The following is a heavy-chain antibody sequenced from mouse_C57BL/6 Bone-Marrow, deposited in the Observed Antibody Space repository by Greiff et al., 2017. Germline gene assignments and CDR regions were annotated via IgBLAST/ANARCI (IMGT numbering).Heavy chain of an antibody. CDR3: ARWGTTVLASNYFDY. CDR1: GYTFTSYG. CDR2: IYPRSGNT. J-gene: IGHJ2*01. D-gene: IGHD1-1*01. Sequence: VQLQQSGAELARPGASVKLSCKASGYTFTSYGISWVKQRTGQGLEWIGEIYPRSGNTYYHEKFKGKATLTADKSSSTAYMELRSLTSEDSAVYFCARWGTTVLASNYFDYWGQGTTLTVSS. V-gene: IGHV1-81*01.